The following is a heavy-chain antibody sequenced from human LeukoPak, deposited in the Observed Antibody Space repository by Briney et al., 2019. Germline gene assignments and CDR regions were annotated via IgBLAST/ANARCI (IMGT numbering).Heavy chain of an antibody. D-gene: IGHD1-26*01. CDR3: ARDKIAGATTLDY. J-gene: IGHJ4*02. CDR2: IKQDGSET. V-gene: IGHV3-7*01. CDR1: GFTFSDYS. Sequence: GGSLRLSCAASGFTFSDYSMNWVRQAPGKGLEWVANIKQDGSETYYVDSVKGRFTISRDNAKNSLYLQMNSLRAEDTAIYYCARDKIAGATTLDYWGQGTLVTVSS.